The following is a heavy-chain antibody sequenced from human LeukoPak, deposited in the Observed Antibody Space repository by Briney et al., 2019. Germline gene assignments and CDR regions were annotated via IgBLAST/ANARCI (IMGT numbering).Heavy chain of an antibody. CDR3: ARSSGWYLYYFDY. CDR2: VYPGDSDT. CDR1: GYSFANSW. J-gene: IGHJ4*02. Sequence: GESLKISCKDSGYSFANSWIGWVRQMPGKGLEWMGIVYPGDSDTRYSPSFQGQVTISADKPISTAYLQWSSLKASDTAMYYCARSSGWYLYYFDYWGQGTLVTVSS. V-gene: IGHV5-51*04. D-gene: IGHD6-19*01.